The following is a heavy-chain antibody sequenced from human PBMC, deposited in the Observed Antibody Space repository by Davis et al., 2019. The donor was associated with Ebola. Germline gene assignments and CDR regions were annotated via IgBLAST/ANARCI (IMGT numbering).Heavy chain of an antibody. V-gene: IGHV1-46*01. CDR1: GYTFTSYY. D-gene: IGHD3-22*01. CDR2: INPSGGST. Sequence: AASVKVSCKASGYTFTSYYMHWVRQAPGQGLEWMGIINPSGGSTSYAQKFQGRVTMTRDTSTSTVYMELRRLRSDDTAVYYCARQRYYYDSSGYYYFDYWGQGTLVTVSS. CDR3: ARQRYYYDSSGYYYFDY. J-gene: IGHJ4*02.